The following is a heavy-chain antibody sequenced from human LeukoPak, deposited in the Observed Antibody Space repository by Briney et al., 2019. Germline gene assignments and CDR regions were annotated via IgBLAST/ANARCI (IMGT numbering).Heavy chain of an antibody. Sequence: ASVKVSCKASGYTFNENYIHWVRQAPGQGLEWMGSLNPINGDTKYAQRFNGRVTMTMDTSITTVYMELKSLTSDDTAVYYCARHDGYGSGRWDWFDPWGQGTLVTVSS. CDR3: ARHDGYGSGRWDWFDP. V-gene: IGHV1-2*02. CDR2: LNPINGDT. J-gene: IGHJ5*02. CDR1: GYTFNENY. D-gene: IGHD3-10*01.